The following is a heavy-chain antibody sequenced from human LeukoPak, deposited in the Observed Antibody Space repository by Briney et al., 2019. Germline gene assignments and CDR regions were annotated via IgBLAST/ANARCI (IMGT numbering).Heavy chain of an antibody. CDR3: ARRKRGSGGPFDS. CDR1: GGSISDYY. V-gene: IGHV4-59*08. Sequence: SETLSLTCSVSGGSISDYYWSWIRLSPGTGLEWIGYMDYSGSAAYNPSLRGRVTISIDTSKKQFSLEVTSVTAADTAVYFCARRKRGSGGPFDSWGHGTLVAVSS. D-gene: IGHD6-19*01. CDR2: MDYSGSA. J-gene: IGHJ4*01.